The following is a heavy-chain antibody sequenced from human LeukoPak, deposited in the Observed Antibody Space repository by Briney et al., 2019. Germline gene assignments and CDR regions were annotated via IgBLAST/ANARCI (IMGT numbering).Heavy chain of an antibody. D-gene: IGHD1-26*01. CDR2: VPYDGSNK. V-gene: IGHV3-30*18. CDR1: GFTFSNYG. CDR3: AKENVLYSGSYGSPDY. Sequence: GGSLRLSCAASGFTFSNYGMHWVRQAPGKGLEWVAVVPYDGSNKHYADSVKGRFTISRDNAKNTLHLQMNSLRAEDTAVYYCAKENVLYSGSYGSPDYWGQGTLVTVSS. J-gene: IGHJ4*02.